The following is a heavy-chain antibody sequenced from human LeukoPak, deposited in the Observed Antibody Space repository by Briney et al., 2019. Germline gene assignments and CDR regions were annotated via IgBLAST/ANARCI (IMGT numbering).Heavy chain of an antibody. CDR1: GFTFSSYS. V-gene: IGHV3-21*01. Sequence: GGSLRLSCAASGFTFSSYSMNWVRQAPGKGLEWVSSISSSSSYIYYADSVKGRFTISRDNSKNTLYLQMNSLRAEDTAVYYCAKDGSGYDGALDYWGQGTLVTVSS. D-gene: IGHD5-12*01. J-gene: IGHJ4*02. CDR3: AKDGSGYDGALDY. CDR2: ISSSSSYI.